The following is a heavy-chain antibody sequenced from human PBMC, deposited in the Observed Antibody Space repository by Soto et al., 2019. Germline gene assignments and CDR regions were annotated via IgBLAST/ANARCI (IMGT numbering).Heavy chain of an antibody. J-gene: IGHJ3*02. V-gene: IGHV3-66*01. CDR3: ARASQTTYAFDI. D-gene: IGHD4-17*01. CDR1: GFSFSIYD. Sequence: EVQLVESGGGLVQPGGSLRLSCAASGFSFSIYDMHWVRQAPGKGLEWVSVIYSGGSTYYADSVKGRFTISRDNSKNTLYLQMNSLRAEDTAVYYCARASQTTYAFDIWGQGTMVTVSS. CDR2: IYSGGST.